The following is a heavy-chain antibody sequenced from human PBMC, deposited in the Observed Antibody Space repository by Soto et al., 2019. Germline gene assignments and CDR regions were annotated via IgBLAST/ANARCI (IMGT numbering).Heavy chain of an antibody. V-gene: IGHV1-69*13. D-gene: IGHD2-15*01. CDR1: GGTFSSYA. Sequence: SVKVSCKASGGTFSSYAISWVRQAPGQGLEWMGGIIPIFGTANYAQKFQGRVTITADESTSTAYMELSSLRSEDTAVYYCARDGYCSGGSCPLGYWGQGTLVTVSS. J-gene: IGHJ4*02. CDR2: IIPIFGTA. CDR3: ARDGYCSGGSCPLGY.